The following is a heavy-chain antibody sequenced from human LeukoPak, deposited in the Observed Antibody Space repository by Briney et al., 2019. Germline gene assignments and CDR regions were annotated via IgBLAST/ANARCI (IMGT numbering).Heavy chain of an antibody. CDR1: GFTFSSYW. Sequence: GGSLRLSCAASGFTFSSYWMHWVRQAPGKGLVWVSRINSDGSSTSYADSVKGRFTISRDSAKNTLYLQMNSLRAEDTAVYYCARVGYCSSTSCYTGPFQHWGQGTLVTVSS. CDR3: ARVGYCSSTSCYTGPFQH. CDR2: INSDGSST. J-gene: IGHJ1*01. D-gene: IGHD2-2*02. V-gene: IGHV3-74*01.